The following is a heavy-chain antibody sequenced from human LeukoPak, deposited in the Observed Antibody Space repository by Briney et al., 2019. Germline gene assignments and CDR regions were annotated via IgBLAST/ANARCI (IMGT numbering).Heavy chain of an antibody. J-gene: IGHJ5*02. V-gene: IGHV4-4*07. CDR1: GGSINSYY. CDR2: VYSSGST. D-gene: IGHD6-6*01. CDR3: ARDRSTGFNWFDP. Sequence: PSETLSLTCSVSGGSINSYYWSWIRQPAGKGLEWIGRVYSSGSTDYNPSLKSRVTMSVDTSKNQFSLNLSSVTAADTALYYCARDRSTGFNWFDPWGQGTLVTVSS.